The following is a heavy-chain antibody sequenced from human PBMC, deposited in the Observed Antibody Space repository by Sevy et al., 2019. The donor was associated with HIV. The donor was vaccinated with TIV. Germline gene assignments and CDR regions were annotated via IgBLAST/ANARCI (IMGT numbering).Heavy chain of an antibody. V-gene: IGHV3-30-3*01. J-gene: IGHJ4*02. D-gene: IGHD2-21*02. CDR1: GFTFSSYA. CDR3: AREYCGGDCYPDY. CDR2: ISYDGSNK. Sequence: GGSLRLSCAASGFTFSSYAMHWVRQAPGKGLEWVAVISYDGSNKYYADSVKGRFTISRDNSKNTLYLQMNSLRAEDTAVYYCAREYCGGDCYPDYWGQGTLFTVSS.